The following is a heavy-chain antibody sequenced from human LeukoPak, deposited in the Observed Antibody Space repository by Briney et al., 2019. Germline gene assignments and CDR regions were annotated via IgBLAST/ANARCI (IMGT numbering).Heavy chain of an antibody. D-gene: IGHD3-16*02. J-gene: IGHJ4*02. Sequence: GGSLRLSCAVSGFTFSSYWMHWVRQAPGKGLEWVSYISSSGSTKYYADSVKGRFTISRDNAKNSLYLQMISLRAEDTALYYCARVEGFIDYWGQGTLVTVSS. CDR1: GFTFSSYW. V-gene: IGHV3-48*04. CDR2: ISSSGSTK. CDR3: ARVEGFIDY.